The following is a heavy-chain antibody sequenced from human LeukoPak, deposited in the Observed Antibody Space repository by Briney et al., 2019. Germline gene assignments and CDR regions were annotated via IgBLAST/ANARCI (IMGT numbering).Heavy chain of an antibody. CDR3: ARRPCGGSCYFYYYYGMDV. D-gene: IGHD2-15*01. J-gene: IGHJ6*01. CDR2: IKGDGSVQ. V-gene: IGHV3-7*01. Sequence: GGSLRLSCTASGFPFSVYWISWVRQAPGKGLEWVANIKGDGSVQDYVDSVKGRFTISRDNAKNSVYLQMNSLRAEDTAVYYCARRPCGGSCYFYYYYGMDVWGQGTTVPVSS. CDR1: GFPFSVYW.